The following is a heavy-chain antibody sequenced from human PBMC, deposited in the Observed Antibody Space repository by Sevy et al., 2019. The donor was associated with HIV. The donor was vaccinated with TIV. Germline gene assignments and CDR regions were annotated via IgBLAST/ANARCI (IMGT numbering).Heavy chain of an antibody. V-gene: IGHV3-72*01. D-gene: IGHD6-13*01. Sequence: GGSLRLSCAASGFTFSDHYMEWVRLAPGKGLEWVGRFRNKADSYATEYAASGKGRFTISRDDSKNSLYLLMNSLKTEETAVYYCATHAGIAAAGRVFEYWGQGTLVTVSS. CDR2: FRNKADSYAT. J-gene: IGHJ4*02. CDR3: ATHAGIAAAGRVFEY. CDR1: GFTFSDHY.